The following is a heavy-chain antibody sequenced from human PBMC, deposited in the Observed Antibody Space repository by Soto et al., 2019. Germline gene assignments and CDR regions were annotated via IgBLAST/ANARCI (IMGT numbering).Heavy chain of an antibody. Sequence: ASVKVSCKVSGYTLTELSMHWVRQAPGKGLEWMGGFDPEDGETIYAQKFQGRVTMTEDTSTDTAYMELSSLRSEDTAVYYCCVTTGTLEGFDYWGQGTQVTVSS. D-gene: IGHD4-17*01. J-gene: IGHJ4*02. V-gene: IGHV1-24*01. CDR1: GYTLTELS. CDR2: FDPEDGET. CDR3: CVTTGTLEGFDY.